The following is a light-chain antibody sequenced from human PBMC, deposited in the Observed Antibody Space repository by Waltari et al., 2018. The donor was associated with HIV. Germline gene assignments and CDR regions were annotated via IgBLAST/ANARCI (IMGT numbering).Light chain of an antibody. V-gene: IGLV1-47*01. J-gene: IGLJ2*01. CDR2: RDN. CDR3: AVWDDSLTGVI. Sequence: QSVLTQPPSASGTPGQRVSISCSGSDSNIGRNYVYWYQQVAGTAPKLLIYRDNQGPSGGSDRFSGSKSGSSASLAISGLRSEDEAAYFCAVWDDSLTGVIFGGKTKLTVL. CDR1: DSNIGRNY.